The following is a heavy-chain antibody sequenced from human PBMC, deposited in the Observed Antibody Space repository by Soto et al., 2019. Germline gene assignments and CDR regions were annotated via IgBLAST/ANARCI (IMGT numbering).Heavy chain of an antibody. D-gene: IGHD4-17*01. J-gene: IGHJ6*02. V-gene: IGHV4-31*03. CDR1: GGSISSGGYY. Sequence: PSETLSLTCTVSGGSISSGGYYWSWIRQHPGKGLEWIGYIYYSGSTYYNPSLKSRVTISVDTSKNQFSLKLSSVTAADTAVYYCARTTLARFWRRNDYGDGGNYGMDVWGQGTTVTVSS. CDR3: ARTTLARFWRRNDYGDGGNYGMDV. CDR2: IYYSGST.